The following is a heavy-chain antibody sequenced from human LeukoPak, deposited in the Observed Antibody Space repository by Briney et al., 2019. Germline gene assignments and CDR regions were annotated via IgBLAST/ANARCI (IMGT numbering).Heavy chain of an antibody. D-gene: IGHD3-3*01. CDR3: ARDRKKILGVVIPNGGYYYMDV. CDR2: IYYSGST. V-gene: IGHV4-39*07. J-gene: IGHJ6*03. CDR1: GGSISSSSYY. Sequence: SETLSLTCTVSGGSISSSSYYWGWIRQPPGKGLEWIGSIYYSGSTYYNPSLKSRVTISVDTSKNQFSLKLSSVTAADTAVYYCARDRKKILGVVIPNGGYYYMDVWGKGTTVTVSS.